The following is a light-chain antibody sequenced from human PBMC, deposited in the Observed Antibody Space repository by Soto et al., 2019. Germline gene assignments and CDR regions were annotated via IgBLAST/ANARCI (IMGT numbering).Light chain of an antibody. CDR3: SSYTSSSTGV. V-gene: IGLV2-14*01. CDR1: SSDVGGYNY. J-gene: IGLJ1*01. CDR2: EVN. Sequence: QSALAQPASVSGSPGQSITISCTGTSSDVGGYNYVSWYQQHPGKAPKLMIYEVNYRPSGVSNRFSGSKSGNTASLTISGLQAEDEADYYCSSYTSSSTGVFGTGTKATVL.